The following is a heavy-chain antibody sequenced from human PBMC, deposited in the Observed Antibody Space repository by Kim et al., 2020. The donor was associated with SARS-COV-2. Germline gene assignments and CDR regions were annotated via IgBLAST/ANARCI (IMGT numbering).Heavy chain of an antibody. D-gene: IGHD3-9*01. CDR1: GGTFSSYA. J-gene: IGHJ3*02. V-gene: IGHV1-69*13. CDR3: ARELGRYFDWFGAFDI. Sequence: SVKVSCKASGGTFSSYAISWVRQAPGQGLEWMGGIIPIFGTANYAQKFQGRVTITADESTSTAYMELSSLRSADTAVYYCARELGRYFDWFGAFDIWGQGTMVTVSS. CDR2: IIPIFGTA.